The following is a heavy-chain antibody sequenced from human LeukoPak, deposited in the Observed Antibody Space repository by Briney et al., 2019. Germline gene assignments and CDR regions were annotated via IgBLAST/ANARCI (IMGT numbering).Heavy chain of an antibody. CDR3: AREAAAGTNLRA. J-gene: IGHJ5*02. D-gene: IGHD6-13*01. CDR2: INPNSGGT. V-gene: IGHV1-2*02. Sequence: ASVKVSCKASGYTFTGYYMHWVRQAPGQGLEWMGWINPNSGGTNYAQKFQGRVTMTRDTSISTAYMELSRLRSDDTAVYYCAREAAAGTNLRAWGQGTLVTVSS. CDR1: GYTFTGYY.